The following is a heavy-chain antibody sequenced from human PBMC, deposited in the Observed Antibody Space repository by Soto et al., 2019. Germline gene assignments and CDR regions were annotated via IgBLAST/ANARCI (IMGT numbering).Heavy chain of an antibody. V-gene: IGHV4-59*01. D-gene: IGHD2-15*01. J-gene: IGHJ4*02. CDR2: IYYSGST. CDR3: ARAIGGGSMGY. Sequence: WETLSLTCTVSGGSISSYYWSWIRQPPGKGLEWIGYIYYSGSTNYNPSLKSRVTISVDTSKNQFSLKLSFVTAADTAVYYCARAIGGGSMGYWGQGTLVTVSS. CDR1: GGSISSYY.